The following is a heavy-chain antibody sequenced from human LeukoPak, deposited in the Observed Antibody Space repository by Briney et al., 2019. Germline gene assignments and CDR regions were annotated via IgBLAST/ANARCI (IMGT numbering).Heavy chain of an antibody. D-gene: IGHD6-13*01. CDR1: GFTFSGYS. J-gene: IGHJ4*02. V-gene: IGHV3-21*01. CDR2: ISSSRSYI. Sequence: PGGSLRLSCAASGFTFSGYSMNWVRQAPGKGVEWVSSISSSRSYIYYGDSVKGRFTISRDNAKNSLYLQLNSLRAEDTAVYYCASGSIVAYYFDYWGQGTLVTVSS. CDR3: ASGSIVAYYFDY.